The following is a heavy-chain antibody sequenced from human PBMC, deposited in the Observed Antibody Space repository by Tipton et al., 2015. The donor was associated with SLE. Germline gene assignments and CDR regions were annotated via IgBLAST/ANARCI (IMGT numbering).Heavy chain of an antibody. Sequence: SLRLSCAASGFSVSSNHMSWVRQAPGKGLEWVSLLSVAGDTYNADSVKGRFTISRDNAENSLSLQMNSLRAEDTAVYYCARGYMVQGIYIYLDYWGQGTLVTVSS. CDR3: ARGYMVQGIYIYLDY. V-gene: IGHV3-53*01. CDR1: GFSVSSNH. CDR2: LSVAGDT. J-gene: IGHJ4*02. D-gene: IGHD3-10*01.